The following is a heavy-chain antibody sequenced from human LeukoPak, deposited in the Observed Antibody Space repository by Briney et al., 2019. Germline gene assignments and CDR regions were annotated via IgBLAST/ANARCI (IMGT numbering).Heavy chain of an antibody. D-gene: IGHD6-13*01. Sequence: PGGSLRLSCAVSGFTLTNHGVSWVRQAPGKGLEWVSIITGTGGRYYGDSVKGRFILSRDNSKNTVYMQMSSLRSEDTAVYYCARAAAGTLFDYWGQGTLVTVSS. CDR1: GFTLTNHG. CDR2: ITGTGGR. J-gene: IGHJ4*02. CDR3: ARAAAGTLFDY. V-gene: IGHV3-23*01.